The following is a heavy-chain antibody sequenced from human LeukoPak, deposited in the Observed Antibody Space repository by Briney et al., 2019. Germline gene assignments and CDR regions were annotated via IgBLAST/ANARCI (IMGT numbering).Heavy chain of an antibody. D-gene: IGHD3-22*01. CDR1: GFTFDDYG. CDR3: AREKPFYDSSGYYYPIAFDY. Sequence: GGSLRLSCAASGFTFDDYGMSWVRQAPGKGLEWVSSIKWNGGSTGYADSVKGRFTIARDNAKNSLYLQMNSLRAEDTALYYCAREKPFYDSSGYYYPIAFDYWGQGTLVTVSS. V-gene: IGHV3-20*04. J-gene: IGHJ4*02. CDR2: IKWNGGST.